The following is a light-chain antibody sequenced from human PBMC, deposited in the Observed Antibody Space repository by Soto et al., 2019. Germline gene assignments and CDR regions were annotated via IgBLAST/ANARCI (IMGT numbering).Light chain of an antibody. J-gene: IGKJ1*01. Sequence: EIVLTQSPATLSLSPGERATLSYRASQSVSSYLAWYQQKPGQAPRLLIYDASNRATGIPARFGGSGSGTDFTLTISSLEPEDFAVYYCQQRSNWPPTWTFGQGSKVDIK. CDR2: DAS. V-gene: IGKV3-11*01. CDR1: QSVSSY. CDR3: QQRSNWPPTWT.